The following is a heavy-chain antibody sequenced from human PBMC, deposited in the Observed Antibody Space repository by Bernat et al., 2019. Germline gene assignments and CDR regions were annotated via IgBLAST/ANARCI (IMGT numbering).Heavy chain of an antibody. D-gene: IGHD3-16*01. CDR2: ISASGGGT. CDR3: AGGGLRFAGT. Sequence: EVQLLESGGGLVQPGGSLRLSCAASGFTFSSYAMSWVRQAPGKGLEWVSSISASGGGTYYADSVKGRFTISRDNSKTTLYLQMNSLRAEDTAIYYCAGGGLRFAGTWGQGTLVNVS. V-gene: IGHV3-23*01. CDR1: GFTFSSYA. J-gene: IGHJ5*02.